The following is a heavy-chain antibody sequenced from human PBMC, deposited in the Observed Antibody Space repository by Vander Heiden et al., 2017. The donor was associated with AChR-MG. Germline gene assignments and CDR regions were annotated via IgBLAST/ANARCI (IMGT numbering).Heavy chain of an antibody. V-gene: IGHV4-39*01. Sequence: QLQLQESGPGLVKPSETLSLTCTVSGGSISSSSYYWGWLRQPPGKGLEWIGSIYYSGSTYYNPSLKSRVTISVDTSKNQFSLKLSSVTAADTAVYYCARSYHYYDSSGYFDYWGQGTLVTVSS. CDR2: IYYSGST. CDR1: GGSISSSSYY. J-gene: IGHJ4*02. D-gene: IGHD3-22*01. CDR3: ARSYHYYDSSGYFDY.